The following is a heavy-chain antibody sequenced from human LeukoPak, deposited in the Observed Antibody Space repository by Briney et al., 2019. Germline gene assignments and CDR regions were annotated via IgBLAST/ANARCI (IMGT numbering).Heavy chain of an antibody. CDR2: IYSSGTT. Sequence: SETLSLTCTVSGDSISGSYWSRIRQPPGQGLEYIGYIYSSGTTNYNPSLKSRFTISVDTSRNQLSLKLTSVTAADTAVYFCAKKGGSGNLVYFDYWGQGALVTVSS. CDR3: AKKGGSGNLVYFDY. D-gene: IGHD3-10*01. CDR1: GDSISGSY. J-gene: IGHJ4*02. V-gene: IGHV4-4*09.